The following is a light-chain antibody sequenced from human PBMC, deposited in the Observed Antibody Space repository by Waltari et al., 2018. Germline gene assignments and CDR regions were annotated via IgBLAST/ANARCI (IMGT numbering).Light chain of an antibody. Sequence: IQLTQSPFSLPASLGDRVDLTCRPSQDIKKFLAWYQQKPGKAPKLLISSASTLRNEVPSRFSGSGSGTDFTLTINSLQPEDFTTYYCQQLYTSPYSFGQGTKL. CDR1: QDIKKF. CDR2: SAS. CDR3: QQLYTSPYS. V-gene: IGKV1-9*01. J-gene: IGKJ2*01.